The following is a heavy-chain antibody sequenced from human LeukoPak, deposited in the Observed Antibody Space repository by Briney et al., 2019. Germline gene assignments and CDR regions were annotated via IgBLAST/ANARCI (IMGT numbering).Heavy chain of an antibody. V-gene: IGHV3-21*01. D-gene: IGHD3-22*01. CDR1: GFTFSSYS. CDR2: ISSSSSYI. Sequence: SGGSLRLSCAASGFTFSSYSMNWVRQAPGKGLEWVSSISSSSSYIYYADSVKGRFTISRDNSKNTLYLQMNSLRAEDTAVYYCAKDSFYYYDSSGYAGGNWAFDYWGQGTLVTVSS. CDR3: AKDSFYYYDSSGYAGGNWAFDY. J-gene: IGHJ4*02.